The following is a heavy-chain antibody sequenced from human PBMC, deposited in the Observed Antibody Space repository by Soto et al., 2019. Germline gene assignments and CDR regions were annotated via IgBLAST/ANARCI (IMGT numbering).Heavy chain of an antibody. V-gene: IGHV4-59*01. D-gene: IGHD6-6*01. CDR3: ARDREAAPRPSHYYYGMDV. J-gene: IGHJ6*02. CDR1: GGPISDFH. CDR2: VYYRGST. Sequence: PSETLSLTCTVSGGPISDFHWSWVRQSPGKGLEWIGHVYYRGSTNYNPSLKSRVTISVDTSKNHFSLKLTSVTAADTAVYYCARDREAAPRPSHYYYGMDVWGQGTSVTVYS.